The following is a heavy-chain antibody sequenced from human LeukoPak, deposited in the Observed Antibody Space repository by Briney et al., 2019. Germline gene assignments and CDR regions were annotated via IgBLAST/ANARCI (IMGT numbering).Heavy chain of an antibody. CDR3: ASEDYYGSGRFDY. CDR1: GGSISSSSYY. J-gene: IGHJ4*02. D-gene: IGHD3-10*01. CDR2: IYTSGST. V-gene: IGHV4-61*02. Sequence: PSETLSLTCTVSGGSISSSSYYWNWIRQPAGRGLEWIGRIYTSGSTNYNPSLKSRVTISVDTSKNQFSLKLSSVTAADTAVYYCASEDYYGSGRFDYWGQGTLVTVSS.